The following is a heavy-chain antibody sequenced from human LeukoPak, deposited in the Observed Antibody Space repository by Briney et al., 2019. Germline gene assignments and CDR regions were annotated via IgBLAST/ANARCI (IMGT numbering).Heavy chain of an antibody. J-gene: IGHJ4*02. D-gene: IGHD4-23*01. CDR2: MNPNSGNT. CDR3: ARDPSHDYGGTFDY. Sequence: ASVKVSCKASGYTFTSHDINWVRQATGQGLEWMGWMNPNSGNTGYAQKFQGRVTITRNTSISTAYMELSSLRSDDTAVYYCARDPSHDYGGTFDYWGQGTLVTVSS. V-gene: IGHV1-8*03. CDR1: GYTFTSHD.